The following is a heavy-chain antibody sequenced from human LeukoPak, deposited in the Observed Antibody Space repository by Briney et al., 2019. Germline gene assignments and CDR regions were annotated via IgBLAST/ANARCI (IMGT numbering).Heavy chain of an antibody. Sequence: GGSLRLSCAASGFTFSSYGMHWVRQAPGKGLEWVAFIRYDGSNKYYADSVKGRFTISRDNSKNTLYLQMNSLRAEDTAVYYCAKDRPEELGPRDYWGQGTTVTVSS. J-gene: IGHJ4*03. D-gene: IGHD1-14*01. CDR1: GFTFSSYG. V-gene: IGHV3-30*02. CDR3: AKDRPEELGPRDY. CDR2: IRYDGSNK.